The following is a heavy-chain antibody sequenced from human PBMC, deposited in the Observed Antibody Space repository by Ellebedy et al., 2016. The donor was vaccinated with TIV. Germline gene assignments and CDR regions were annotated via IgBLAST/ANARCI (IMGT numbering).Heavy chain of an antibody. CDR2: INQDGSRI. V-gene: IGHV3-7*03. CDR1: GFTFNSYW. J-gene: IGHJ6*02. CDR3: VRDGAYGDYSPGYYGMDV. D-gene: IGHD3-22*01. Sequence: GGSLRLSCAASGFTFNSYWMSWVRQAPGKGLEWVANINQDGSRIYYVDSVKGRLTISRDNAKNSVYLRMNTLRVEDTAVYHCVRDGAYGDYSPGYYGMDVWGQGTTVTVSS.